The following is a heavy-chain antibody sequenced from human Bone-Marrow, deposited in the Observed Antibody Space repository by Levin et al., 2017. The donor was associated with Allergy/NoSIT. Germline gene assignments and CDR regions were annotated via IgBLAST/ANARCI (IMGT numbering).Heavy chain of an antibody. D-gene: IGHD6-13*01. CDR2: ISYDGSNK. CDR3: AKDWGSSWLDY. CDR1: GFTFSSYG. J-gene: IGHJ4*02. V-gene: IGHV3-30*18. Sequence: GGSLRLSCAASGFTFSSYGMHWVRQAPGKGLEWVAVISYDGSNKYYADSVKGRFTISRDNSKNTLYLQMNSLRAEDTAVYYCAKDWGSSWLDYWGQGTLVTVSS.